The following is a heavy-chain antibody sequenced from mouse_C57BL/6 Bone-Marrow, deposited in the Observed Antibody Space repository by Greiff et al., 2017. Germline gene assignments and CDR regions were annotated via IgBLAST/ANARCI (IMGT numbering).Heavy chain of an antibody. CDR1: GYTFPSYW. Sequence: QVQLQQPGAELVKPGASVKLSCKASGYTFPSYWLPWVQQRPGQGLEWIVGLYPGSGSPTYNEKFKSKATLTVDTSSSTAYLQLSSLTSEDSAVYYSARPYYSNYWYFDVWGTGTTVTVSS. D-gene: IGHD2-5*01. J-gene: IGHJ1*03. CDR2: LYPGSGSP. V-gene: IGHV1-55*01. CDR3: ARPYYSNYWYFDV.